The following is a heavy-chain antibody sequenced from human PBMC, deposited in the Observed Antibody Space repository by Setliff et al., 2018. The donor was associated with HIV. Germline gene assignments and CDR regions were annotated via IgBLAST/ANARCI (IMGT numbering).Heavy chain of an antibody. J-gene: IGHJ3*02. CDR3: ARIYRSSWPFDACDI. V-gene: IGHV3-7*03. Sequence: GESLKISCAASEFTFSEYWMTWVRQAPGKGLEWLANIKQDESEIYYVDSVRGRFTVSRDNARNSLYLQMNSLRAEDTAIYYCARIYRSSWPFDACDIWGQGTMVTVSS. CDR2: IKQDESEI. CDR1: EFTFSEYW. D-gene: IGHD6-6*01.